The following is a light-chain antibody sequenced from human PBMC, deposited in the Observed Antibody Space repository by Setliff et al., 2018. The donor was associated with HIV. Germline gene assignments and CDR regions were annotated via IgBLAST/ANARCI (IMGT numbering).Light chain of an antibody. CDR1: SSDVGDYSY. Sequence: QSALTRPRSVSGPPGQSVTISCTGSSSDVGDYSYVSWYQQHPGKAPKVIIYDVDKRPSGVPERFSASRSGTTASLTISGLQADDEADYYCCSHAGTSFVFGIGTKVTVL. CDR3: CSHAGTSFV. CDR2: DVD. J-gene: IGLJ1*01. V-gene: IGLV2-11*01.